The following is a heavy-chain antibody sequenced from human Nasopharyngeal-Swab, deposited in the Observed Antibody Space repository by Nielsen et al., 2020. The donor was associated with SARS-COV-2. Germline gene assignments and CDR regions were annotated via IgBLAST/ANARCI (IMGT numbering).Heavy chain of an antibody. V-gene: IGHV3-74*01. CDR2: INPDGANT. D-gene: IGHD1-7*01. CDR1: GFAFGTYL. CDR3: ARDTGGPPNYFDP. Sequence: GESLKISFSASGFAFGTYLMHWVRQVPGKGLAWVSRINPDGANTSYADSVKGRFTISRNNARNTLYLQMNFLRVEDTAMYYCARDTGGPPNYFDPWGQGTLVTVSS. J-gene: IGHJ5*02.